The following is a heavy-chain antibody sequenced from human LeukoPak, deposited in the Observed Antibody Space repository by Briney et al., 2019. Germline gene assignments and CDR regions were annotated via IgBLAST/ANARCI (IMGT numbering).Heavy chain of an antibody. CDR2: ISGSGTST. D-gene: IGHD2-2*02. J-gene: IGHJ5*02. V-gene: IGHV3-23*01. CDR3: AKLLRPTTESLYCSSTNCYSAPLGP. CDR1: GFTFSSYD. Sequence: GGSLRLSCAASGFTFSSYDMSWVRQAPGKGLEWVSGISGSGTSTYYADSVKGRFAISRDNSKNRLYLQMNSLRAEDTAVYYCAKLLRPTTESLYCSSTNCYSAPLGPWGQGTLVTVSS.